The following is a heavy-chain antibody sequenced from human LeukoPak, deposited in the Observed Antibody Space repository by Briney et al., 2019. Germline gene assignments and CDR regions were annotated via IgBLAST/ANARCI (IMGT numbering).Heavy chain of an antibody. CDR1: GYTFTSYA. V-gene: IGHV1-69*13. Sequence: SVKVSCKASGYTFTSYAISWVRQAPGQGLEWMGGIIPIFGTANYAQKFQGRVTITADESTSTAYMELSSLRSEDTAVYYCARGRTHCSGGSCYSEYFQHWGQGTLVTVSS. J-gene: IGHJ1*01. D-gene: IGHD2-15*01. CDR2: IIPIFGTA. CDR3: ARGRTHCSGGSCYSEYFQH.